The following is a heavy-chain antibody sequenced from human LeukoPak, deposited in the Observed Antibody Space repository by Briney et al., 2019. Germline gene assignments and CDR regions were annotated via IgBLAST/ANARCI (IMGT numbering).Heavy chain of an antibody. J-gene: IGHJ4*02. Sequence: PGGSLRLSCAASGFTFSSYSMNWVRQAPGKGLEWVSYISSSSSTIYYADSVKGRFTISRDNAKKSLYLQMSSLRDEDTAVYYCASSKYYDSGSFDYWGQGTLVTVSS. CDR1: GFTFSSYS. CDR3: ASSKYYDSGSFDY. CDR2: ISSSSSTI. V-gene: IGHV3-48*02. D-gene: IGHD3-10*01.